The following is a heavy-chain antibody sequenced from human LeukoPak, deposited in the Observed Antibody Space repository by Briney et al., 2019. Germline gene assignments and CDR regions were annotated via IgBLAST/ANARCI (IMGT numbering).Heavy chain of an antibody. CDR2: IKQDGSEK. Sequence: PGGSLRLSCVGSGFTFSSYWMSWVRQAPGKGLEWVANIKQDGSEKYYVDSVKGRFTISRDNAKNSLYLQMNRLRAEDTAVYSCARARYFDWLTRYYYMDVWGKGTTVTVSS. CDR3: ARARYFDWLTRYYYMDV. D-gene: IGHD3-9*01. J-gene: IGHJ6*03. CDR1: GFTFSSYW. V-gene: IGHV3-7*01.